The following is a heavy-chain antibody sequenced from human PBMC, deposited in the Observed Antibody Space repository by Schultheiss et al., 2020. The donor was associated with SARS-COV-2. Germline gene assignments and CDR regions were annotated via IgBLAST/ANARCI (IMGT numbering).Heavy chain of an antibody. CDR1: GGSISSYY. V-gene: IGHV4-59*01. CDR3: ARDRGACSSTSCYLADYYYYYGMDV. J-gene: IGHJ6*02. D-gene: IGHD2-2*01. Sequence: SQTLSLTCPVSGGSISSYYWSWIRQPPGKGLEWIGYIYYSGSTNYNPSLKSRVTISVDTSKNQFSLKLSSVTAADTAVYYCARDRGACSSTSCYLADYYYYYGMDVWGQGTTVTVSS. CDR2: IYYSGST.